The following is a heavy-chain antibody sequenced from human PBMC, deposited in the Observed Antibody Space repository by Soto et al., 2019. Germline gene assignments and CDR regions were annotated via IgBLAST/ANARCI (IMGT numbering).Heavy chain of an antibody. CDR2: IRQDGGQR. CDR1: GFSFSAYW. CDR3: ARDHRPRSMDV. D-gene: IGHD1-26*01. J-gene: IGHJ6*04. V-gene: IGHV3-7*01. Sequence: EVQLVESGGGFVQSGGSLRLSCGASGFSFSAYWMTWVRQAPGKGLEWVANIRQDGGQRTYGDSVKGRFTVSRDNAKNSVFLQMNGLTDDATAVYYCARDHRPRSMDVWGKGTAVTVSA.